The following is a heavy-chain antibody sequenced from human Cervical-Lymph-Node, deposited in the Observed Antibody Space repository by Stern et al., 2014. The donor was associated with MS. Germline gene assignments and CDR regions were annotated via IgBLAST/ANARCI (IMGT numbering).Heavy chain of an antibody. CDR2: ISSGGDYI. J-gene: IGHJ4*02. D-gene: IGHD3-22*01. CDR1: GFTFSTYS. V-gene: IGHV3-21*02. Sequence: EVQLVESGGGLVKPGGSLRLSCAASGFTFSTYSMNWVRQAPGKGLEWVSSISSGGDYIYYADSLKGRFTISRDNAKNSLYLQMNSLGAEDTAVYYCAREDYYDRYFDYWGQGTLLTVSS. CDR3: AREDYYDRYFDY.